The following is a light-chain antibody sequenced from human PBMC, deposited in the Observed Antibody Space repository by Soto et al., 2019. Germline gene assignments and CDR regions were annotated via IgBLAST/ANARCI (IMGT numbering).Light chain of an antibody. CDR1: SSDVGGYNY. V-gene: IGLV2-14*01. J-gene: IGLJ2*01. CDR3: SSYTSSSTLE. CDR2: DVS. Sequence: QSALTQPASVSGSPGQSITISCTGTSSDVGGYNYVSWYQQHPGKAPKLMIYDVSNRPSGVSNRFSGSKSGNTASLTISGLQAEDEAVYNCSSYTSSSTLEFGGGTRLTVL.